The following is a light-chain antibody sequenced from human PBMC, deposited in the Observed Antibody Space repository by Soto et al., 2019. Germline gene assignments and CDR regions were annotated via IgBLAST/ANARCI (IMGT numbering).Light chain of an antibody. Sequence: SALTQPASVSGSPGQSITISCTGTSSDIGSYNRVSWYQQPPGTAPKLIIYEVNNRPSGVPDRFSGSKSGNTASLTISGLQAEDEADYYCCSYAGAFIYVFGSGTKV. J-gene: IGLJ1*01. CDR1: SSDIGSYNR. CDR3: CSYAGAFIYV. CDR2: EVN. V-gene: IGLV2-18*02.